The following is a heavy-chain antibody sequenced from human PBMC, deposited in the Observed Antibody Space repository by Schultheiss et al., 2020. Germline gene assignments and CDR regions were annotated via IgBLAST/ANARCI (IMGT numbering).Heavy chain of an antibody. CDR2: ISAYNGNT. V-gene: IGHV1-18*01. D-gene: IGHD6-19*01. CDR3: ARRSPGPSGRAAEYFQH. J-gene: IGHJ1*01. CDR1: GYTFTSYG. Sequence: ASVKVSCKASGYTFTSYGISWVRQAPGQGLEWMGWISAYNGNTNYAQKLQGRVTMTTDTSTSTAYMELRSLRSDDTAVYYCARRSPGPSGRAAEYFQHWGQGTLVNVYS.